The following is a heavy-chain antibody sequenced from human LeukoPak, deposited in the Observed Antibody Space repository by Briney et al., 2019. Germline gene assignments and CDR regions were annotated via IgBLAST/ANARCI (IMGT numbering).Heavy chain of an antibody. Sequence: SETLSLTCTVSGGSISSYYWSWIWQPAGKGLEWIGRIYTSGSTNYNPSLKSRVTMSVDTSKNQFSLKLSSVTAADTAVYYCARDFPVSWLQPSWFDPWGQGTLVTVSS. J-gene: IGHJ5*02. V-gene: IGHV4-4*07. D-gene: IGHD5-24*01. CDR2: IYTSGST. CDR3: ARDFPVSWLQPSWFDP. CDR1: GGSISSYY.